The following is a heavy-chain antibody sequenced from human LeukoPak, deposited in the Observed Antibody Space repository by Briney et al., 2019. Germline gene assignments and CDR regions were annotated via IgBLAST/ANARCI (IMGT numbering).Heavy chain of an antibody. D-gene: IGHD2/OR15-2a*01. J-gene: IGHJ4*02. CDR2: ISSDGSWT. V-gene: IGHV3-74*01. CDR3: VSFYETY. Sequence: GRSLRLSCAASGNYWMHWVRQAPGKGLVWVSHISSDGSWTSYADSVKGRFTISKDNAKNTVYLQMNSLRAEDTAVYYCVSFYETYWGRGTLVTVSS. CDR1: GNYW.